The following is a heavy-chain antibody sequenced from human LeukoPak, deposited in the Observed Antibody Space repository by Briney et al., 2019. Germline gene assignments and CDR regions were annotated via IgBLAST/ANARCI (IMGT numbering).Heavy chain of an antibody. D-gene: IGHD6-6*01. J-gene: IGHJ4*02. Sequence: SETLSLTCTVSGYSISSYYWSWIRQPPGKGLEWIGYIYYSGSTNYNPSLKSRVTISVDTSKNQFSLKLSSVTAEDTAVYYCAKLVVRYSSSSRQQFDYWGQGTLVTVSS. CDR3: AKLVVRYSSSSRQQFDY. CDR1: GYSISSYY. CDR2: IYYSGST. V-gene: IGHV4-59*01.